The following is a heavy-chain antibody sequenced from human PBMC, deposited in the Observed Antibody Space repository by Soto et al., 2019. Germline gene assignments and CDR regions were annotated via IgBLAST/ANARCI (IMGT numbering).Heavy chain of an antibody. Sequence: EASVKVSCTASGYTFTSYAMHWVRQAPGQRLEWMGWINAGNGNTKYSQKFQGRVTITRDTSASTAYMELSSLRSEDTAVYYCAREYRERYFDWLLSPPAHFDYWGQGTLVTVSS. CDR2: INAGNGNT. CDR3: AREYRERYFDWLLSPPAHFDY. CDR1: GYTFTSYA. D-gene: IGHD3-9*01. V-gene: IGHV1-3*01. J-gene: IGHJ4*02.